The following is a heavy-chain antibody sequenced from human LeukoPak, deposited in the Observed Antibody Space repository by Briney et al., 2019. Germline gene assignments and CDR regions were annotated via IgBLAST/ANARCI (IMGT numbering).Heavy chain of an antibody. J-gene: IGHJ4*02. Sequence: PGGSLRLSCAASGFTFSNYGMHWVRQALGKGLEWVAFIPYDGTNKYYADSVKGRFNISRDNSKNTLYLQMNSLRAGDTALYYCVQGTRRGAITMVRGVIGKSYYFDSWGQGTLVTVSS. CDR1: GFTFSNYG. V-gene: IGHV3-30*02. D-gene: IGHD3-10*01. CDR2: IPYDGTNK. CDR3: VQGTRRGAITMVRGVIGKSYYFDS.